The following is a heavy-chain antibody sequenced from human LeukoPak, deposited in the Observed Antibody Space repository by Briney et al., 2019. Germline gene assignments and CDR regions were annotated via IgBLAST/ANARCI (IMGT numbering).Heavy chain of an antibody. Sequence: SETLSLTCTVSGGSISSGTYYWSWIRPPPGKDLEWIGYISHSGSTYYNPSLKSRVTISVDRSKNQFSLKLSSVTAADTAVYYCARRLEVPGGIGWFDPWGRGTLVTVSS. V-gene: IGHV4-30-2*01. J-gene: IGHJ5*02. CDR2: ISHSGST. CDR3: ARRLEVPGGIGWFDP. CDR1: GGSISSGTYY. D-gene: IGHD2-2*01.